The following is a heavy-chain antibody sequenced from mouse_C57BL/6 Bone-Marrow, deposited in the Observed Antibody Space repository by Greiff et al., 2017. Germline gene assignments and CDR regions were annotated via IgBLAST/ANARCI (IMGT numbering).Heavy chain of an antibody. Sequence: QVQLQQSGPELVKPGASVKISCKASGYAFSSSWMNWVKQRPGQGLEWIGRIYPGDGDTNYNGKFKGKATLTADKSSSTAYMQLSSLTSEDSAVYFGARLGRAYWGQGTLVTVSA. V-gene: IGHV1-82*01. J-gene: IGHJ3*01. CDR3: ARLGRAY. CDR1: GYAFSSSW. CDR2: IYPGDGDT. D-gene: IGHD4-1*01.